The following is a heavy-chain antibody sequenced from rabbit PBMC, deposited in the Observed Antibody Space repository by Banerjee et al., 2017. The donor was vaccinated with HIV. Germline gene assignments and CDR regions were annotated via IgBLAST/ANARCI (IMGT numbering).Heavy chain of an antibody. D-gene: IGHD2-1*01. CDR3: ARDDDYGDYFNL. V-gene: IGHV1S45*01. CDR1: GFSFSNKYV. CDR2: IAAGDGVIT. Sequence: QEQLEESGGDLVKPEGSLTLTCTASGFSFSNKYVMCWVRQAPGKGLEWIGCIAAGDGVITWYASWAKGRFTISKTSSTTVTLQMTSLTAADTATYFCARDDDYGDYFNLWGPGTLVTVS. J-gene: IGHJ4*01.